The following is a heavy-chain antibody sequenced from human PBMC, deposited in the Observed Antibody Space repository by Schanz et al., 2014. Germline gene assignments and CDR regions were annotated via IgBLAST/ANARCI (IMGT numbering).Heavy chain of an antibody. D-gene: IGHD4-17*01. CDR1: GYFFSSYG. V-gene: IGHV1-18*01. CDR3: ARVVRSDYLSELDF. Sequence: QVQLVQSEAAVKKPGASVKVSCKGSGYFFSSYGISWVRQAPGQGLEWMGWISPYNGNTKYAEKLEDRVTMTTDISTSTAYMQLRSLTSDDTAVYYCARVVRSDYLSELDFWGQGTQVIVSS. CDR2: ISPYNGNT. J-gene: IGHJ4*02.